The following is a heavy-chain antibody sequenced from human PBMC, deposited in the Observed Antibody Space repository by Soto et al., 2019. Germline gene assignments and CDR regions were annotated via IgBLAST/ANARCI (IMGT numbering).Heavy chain of an antibody. V-gene: IGHV1-18*01. CDR3: ARGTGARSYYDILTGYPALSQVAFDY. Sequence: GASVKVSCKASGYIFTSYGISWVRQAPGQGLEWMGRISTYNGNTKYAQKFQGRVTITRDTSASTAYMELSSLRSEDTAVYYCARGTGARSYYDILTGYPALSQVAFDYWGQGTLVTVSS. CDR1: GYIFTSYG. CDR2: ISTYNGNT. J-gene: IGHJ4*02. D-gene: IGHD3-9*01.